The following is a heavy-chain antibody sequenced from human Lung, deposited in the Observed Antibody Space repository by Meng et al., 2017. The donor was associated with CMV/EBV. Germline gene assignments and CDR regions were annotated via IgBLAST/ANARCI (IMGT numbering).Heavy chain of an antibody. D-gene: IGHD3-16*01. J-gene: IGHJ2*01. Sequence: GGSLRLXCAACGFTFSSYWMSWVRQAPGKGREWVANIKQDGSEKYYVDSVKGRFTISSDNAKNSLYLQMNSLRAEDTAVYYCARVSTFSGGNFDYWGRGTLVTVSS. CDR2: IKQDGSEK. V-gene: IGHV3-7*01. CDR3: ARVSTFSGGNFDY. CDR1: GFTFSSYW.